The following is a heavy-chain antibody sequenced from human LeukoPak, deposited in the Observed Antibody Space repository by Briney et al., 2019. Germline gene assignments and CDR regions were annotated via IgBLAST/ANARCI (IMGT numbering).Heavy chain of an antibody. V-gene: IGHV3-30-3*01. J-gene: IGHJ4*02. CDR3: ARVADYCSSTSCYYDY. D-gene: IGHD2-2*01. Sequence: GGSLRLSCAASGFTFNIYPLHWVRQAPGKGLEWVTLISYDGNKIYYADSVKGRFTISRDNSKNTLYLQMNSLRAEDTAVYYCARVADYCSSTSCYYDYWGQGTLVTVSS. CDR2: ISYDGNKI. CDR1: GFTFNIYP.